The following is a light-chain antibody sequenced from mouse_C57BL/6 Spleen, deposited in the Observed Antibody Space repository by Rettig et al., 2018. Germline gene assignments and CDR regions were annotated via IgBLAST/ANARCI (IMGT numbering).Light chain of an antibody. Sequence: DIQMTQSPASLSASVGETVTITCRASGNIHNYLAWYQQKQGKSPQLLVYNAKTLADGVPSRFSGSGSGTQYSLKINSLQPEDFGSYYCQHFWSTPYMYTFGGGTKLEIK. V-gene: IGKV12-41*01. CDR3: QHFWSTPYMYT. CDR1: GNIHNY. CDR2: NAK. J-gene: IGKJ2*01.